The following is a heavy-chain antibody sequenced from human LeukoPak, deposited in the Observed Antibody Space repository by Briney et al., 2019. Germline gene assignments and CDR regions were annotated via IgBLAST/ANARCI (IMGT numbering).Heavy chain of an antibody. CDR2: IYYSGST. J-gene: IGHJ3*02. CDR3: ARGIGYCSSTSCRIDAFDI. V-gene: IGHV4-30-4*01. Sequence: SQTLSLTCTVSGGSISSGDYYWSWIRQPPGKGLEWIRYIYYSGSTYYNPSLKSRVTISVDTSKNQFSLKLSSVTAADTAVYYCARGIGYCSSTSCRIDAFDIWGQGTMVTVSS. D-gene: IGHD2-2*01. CDR1: GGSISSGDYY.